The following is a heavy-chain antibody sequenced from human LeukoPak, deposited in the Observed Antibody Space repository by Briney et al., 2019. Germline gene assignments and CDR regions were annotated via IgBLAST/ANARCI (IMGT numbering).Heavy chain of an antibody. D-gene: IGHD2-21*02. J-gene: IGHJ3*02. CDR1: GFTFSSYG. CDR2: ISYDGSNK. V-gene: IGHV3-30*18. Sequence: PGGSLRLSCAASGFTFSSYGMHWVRQAPGKGLEWVAVISYDGSNKYYADSVKGRFTISRDNSKNTLYLQMNSLRAEDTAVYYCAKDLVGDFDAFDIRGQGTMVTVSS. CDR3: AKDLVGDFDAFDI.